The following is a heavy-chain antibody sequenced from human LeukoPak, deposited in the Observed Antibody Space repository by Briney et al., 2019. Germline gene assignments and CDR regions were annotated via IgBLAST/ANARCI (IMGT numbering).Heavy chain of an antibody. CDR2: ISYDGSNK. CDR3: ARALYCSGGSCYSDHFDY. J-gene: IGHJ4*02. V-gene: IGHV3-30*03. D-gene: IGHD2-15*01. CDR1: GFTFSSYG. Sequence: ALRLSCAASGFTFSSYGMHWVRQAPGKGLEWVAVISYDGSNKYYADSVKGRFTISRDNSKNTLYLQMNSLRAEDTAVYYCARALYCSGGSCYSDHFDYWGQGTLVTVSS.